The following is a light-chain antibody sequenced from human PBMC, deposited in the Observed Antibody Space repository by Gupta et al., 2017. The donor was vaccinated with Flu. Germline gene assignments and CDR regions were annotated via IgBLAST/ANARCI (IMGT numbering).Light chain of an antibody. Sequence: SSELPQPPSVSVSPGQTARITCSGDALPKQYAYWYQQKPGQAPVLVIYKDSERPSGMPERFSGSSSGTTVTLTISGVQAEEEADYYCQSADSSGTLVFGGGTKLTVL. J-gene: IGLJ3*02. CDR3: QSADSSGTLV. V-gene: IGLV3-25*02. CDR2: KDS. CDR1: ALPKQY.